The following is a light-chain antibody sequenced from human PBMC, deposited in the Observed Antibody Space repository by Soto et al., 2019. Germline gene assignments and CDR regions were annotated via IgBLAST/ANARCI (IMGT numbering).Light chain of an antibody. CDR2: GAS. CDR3: QQYGSSPRT. Sequence: EIVLTQSPGTLSLSPGERATLSCRASQSVTSTYLAWYQQKPGQAPRLLIYGASSRATGTPERFSGSGSGTDFTLTIGRLEPEDFAVYYCQQYGSSPRTFGQGTKV. V-gene: IGKV3-20*01. CDR1: QSVTSTY. J-gene: IGKJ1*01.